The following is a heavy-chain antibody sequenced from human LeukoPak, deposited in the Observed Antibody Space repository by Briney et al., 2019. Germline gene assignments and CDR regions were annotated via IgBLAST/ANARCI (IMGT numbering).Heavy chain of an antibody. CDR1: GYTFTGYY. Sequence: GASVKVSCKASGYTFTGYYVHWVRQAPGQGLEWMGWINPNSGGTNYAQKFQGRVTMTRDTSISTAYMELSRLRSDDTAVYYCARERRYCSSNSCYTGILDYWGQGTLVTVSS. V-gene: IGHV1-2*02. CDR3: ARERRYCSSNSCYTGILDY. D-gene: IGHD2-2*02. J-gene: IGHJ4*02. CDR2: INPNSGGT.